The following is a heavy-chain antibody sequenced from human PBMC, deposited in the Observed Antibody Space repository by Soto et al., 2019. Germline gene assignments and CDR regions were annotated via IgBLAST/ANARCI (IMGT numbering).Heavy chain of an antibody. CDR3: ARERDTTTPLSFDF. V-gene: IGHV6-1*01. D-gene: IGHD1-1*01. J-gene: IGHJ4*02. CDR2: TFYRSQWYN. CDR1: GDSVSSNSAA. Sequence: SQTLSLTCVISGDSVSSNSAAWNWIRQSPSRGLEWLGRTFYRSQWYNDYAMSMESRITVTPDTSKNQFSLHLNSVTPEDTAVYFCARERDTTTPLSFDFWGQGTLVTVS.